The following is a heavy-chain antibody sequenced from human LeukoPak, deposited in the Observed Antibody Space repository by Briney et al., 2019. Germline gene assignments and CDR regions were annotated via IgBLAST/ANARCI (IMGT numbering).Heavy chain of an antibody. J-gene: IGHJ6*03. CDR3: ARGRIVNVARYYYYYYMDV. Sequence: ASVKVSCKASGGTFSSYAISWVRQAPGQGLEWMGGIIPIFGTANYAQKFQGRVTITTDESTSTAYMELSSLRSEDTAVYYCARGRIVNVARYYYYYYMDVWGKGTTVTVSS. CDR1: GGTFSSYA. D-gene: IGHD3-16*02. CDR2: IIPIFGTA. V-gene: IGHV1-69*05.